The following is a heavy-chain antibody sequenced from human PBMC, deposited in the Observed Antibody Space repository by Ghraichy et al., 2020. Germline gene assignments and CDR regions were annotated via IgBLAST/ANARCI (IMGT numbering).Heavy chain of an antibody. V-gene: IGHV3-23*01. CDR1: GFTFSAYA. D-gene: IGHD2-21*02. CDR2: ISGSGGST. CDR3: AKWSTLTANWFDP. Sequence: GGSLRLSCAASGFTFSAYAMSWVRQTPGKGLEWVSDISGSGGSTNYADSVKGRFTISRDNSKNTLYLHMSSLRAEDTAVYYCAKWSTLTANWFDPRGQGTVVTGSS. J-gene: IGHJ5*02.